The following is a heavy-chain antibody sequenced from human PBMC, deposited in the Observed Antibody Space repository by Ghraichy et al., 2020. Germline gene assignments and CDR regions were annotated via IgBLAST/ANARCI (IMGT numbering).Heavy chain of an antibody. V-gene: IGHV1-69*13. CDR3: ASPSYSGSYHDAFDI. CDR1: GGTFSSYA. J-gene: IGHJ3*02. Sequence: SVKVSCKASGGTFSSYAISWVRQAPGQGLEWMGGIIPIFGTANYAQKFQGRVTITADESTSTAYMELSSLRSEDTAVYYCASPSYSGSYHDAFDIWGQGTMVTVSS. CDR2: IIPIFGTA. D-gene: IGHD1-26*01.